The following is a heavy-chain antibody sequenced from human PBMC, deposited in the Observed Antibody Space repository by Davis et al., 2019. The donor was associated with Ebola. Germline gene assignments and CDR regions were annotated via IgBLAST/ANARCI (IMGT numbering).Heavy chain of an antibody. CDR3: AKLYGRSHFDY. J-gene: IGHJ4*02. D-gene: IGHD2-2*02. V-gene: IGHV3-48*01. Sequence: GGSLRLSCAASGFTFSSYSMNWVRQAPGKGLEWVSYISSSSSTIYYADSVKGRFTISRDNSKNTLYLQMNSLRAEDTAVYYCAKLYGRSHFDYWGQGTLVTVSS. CDR2: ISSSSSTI. CDR1: GFTFSSYS.